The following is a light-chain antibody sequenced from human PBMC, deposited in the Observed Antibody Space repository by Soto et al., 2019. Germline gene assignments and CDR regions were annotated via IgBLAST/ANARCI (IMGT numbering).Light chain of an antibody. CDR2: DAS. V-gene: IGKV1-5*01. CDR3: QQYMSYS. J-gene: IGKJ1*01. CDR1: QSLSNS. Sequence: DIQMTQSPSTLSASVGDRVTVTCRASQSLSNSLAWYQQKPGKAPKLLIYDASSLESGVPSRFSGSGSGTEFTLTISSLQPDDFATYYCQQYMSYSFGQGTKVDI.